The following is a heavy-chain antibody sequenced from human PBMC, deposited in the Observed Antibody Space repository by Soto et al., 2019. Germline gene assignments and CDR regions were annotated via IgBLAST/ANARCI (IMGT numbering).Heavy chain of an antibody. D-gene: IGHD3-10*01. CDR3: ARVMILWFGELDYYYYYGMDV. V-gene: IGHV4-34*01. CDR2: INHSGST. J-gene: IGHJ6*02. CDR1: GGSFSGYC. Sequence: SETLSLTCAVYGGSFSGYCWSWIRQPPGKGLEWIGEINHSGSTNYNPSLKSRVTISVDTSKNQFSLKLSSVTAAHTAVYYCARVMILWFGELDYYYYYGMDVWGQGTTVT.